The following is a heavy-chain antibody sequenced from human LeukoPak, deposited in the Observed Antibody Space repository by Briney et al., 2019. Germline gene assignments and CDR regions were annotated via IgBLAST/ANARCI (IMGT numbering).Heavy chain of an antibody. CDR3: AKPIAVAGTGAFDI. J-gene: IGHJ3*02. CDR1: GFTFSSYG. CDR2: ISCDGSNK. V-gene: IGHV3-30*18. Sequence: GGSLRLSCAASGFTFSSYGMHWVRQAPGKGLEWVAVISCDGSNKCYADSVKGRFTISRDNSKNTLYLQMNSLRAEDTAVYYCAKPIAVAGTGAFDIWGQGTMVTVSS. D-gene: IGHD6-19*01.